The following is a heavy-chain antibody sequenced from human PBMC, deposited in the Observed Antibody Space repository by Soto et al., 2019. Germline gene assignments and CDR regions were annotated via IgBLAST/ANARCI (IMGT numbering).Heavy chain of an antibody. CDR3: ARGLMISRSLYYYYYYGMDV. Sequence: GGSLRLSCAASGFTFSSYGMHWVRQAPGKGLEWVAVIWYDGSNKYYADSVKGRFTISRDNSKNTLYLQMNSLRAEDTAVYYCARGLMISRSLYYYYYYGMDVWGQGTTVTVSS. J-gene: IGHJ6*02. D-gene: IGHD3-16*01. CDR2: IWYDGSNK. V-gene: IGHV3-33*01. CDR1: GFTFSSYG.